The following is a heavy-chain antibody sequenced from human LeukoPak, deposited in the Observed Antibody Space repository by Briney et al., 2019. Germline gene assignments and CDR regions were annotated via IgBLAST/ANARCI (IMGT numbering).Heavy chain of an antibody. D-gene: IGHD5-24*01. V-gene: IGHV4-59*01. CDR1: GDSISTYY. CDR3: ARKNGDNSWYFDI. J-gene: IGHJ2*01. CDR2: IYYSGST. Sequence: SGTLSLTCTVSGDSISTYYWSWIRQPPGKGLEWIGYIYYSGSTNYNPSLKSRVTISVDTSKNQFSLKLSSVTAADTAVYYCARKNGDNSWYFDIWGRGTLVTVSS.